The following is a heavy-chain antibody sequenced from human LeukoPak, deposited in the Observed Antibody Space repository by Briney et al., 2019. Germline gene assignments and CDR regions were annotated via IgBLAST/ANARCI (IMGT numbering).Heavy chain of an antibody. V-gene: IGHV4-61*08. J-gene: IGHJ4*02. CDR2: IYYSGST. CDR1: GGSISSSGYS. CDR3: ARATAYYLDF. Sequence: ASETLSLTCTVSGGSISSSGYSWGWIRQPPGKGLEWIGYIYYSGSTNYNPSLKSRVTISVDTSNNQFSLKLSSVTAADTAVYYCARATAYYLDFWGQGTLVTVSS.